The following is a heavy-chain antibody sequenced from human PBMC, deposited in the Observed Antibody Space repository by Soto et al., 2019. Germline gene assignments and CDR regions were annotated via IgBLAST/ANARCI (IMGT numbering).Heavy chain of an antibody. D-gene: IGHD1-1*01. J-gene: IGHJ6*03. CDR2: IWYDGSNK. V-gene: IGHV3-33*01. CDR3: ARDWNRIDYYYYMDV. Sequence: GGSLRLSCAASGFTFSSYGMHWVRQAPGKGLEWVAVIWYDGSNKYYADSVKGRFTISRDNSKNTLYLQMNSLRAEDTAVYYCARDWNRIDYYYYMDVWGKGTTVTVSS. CDR1: GFTFSSYG.